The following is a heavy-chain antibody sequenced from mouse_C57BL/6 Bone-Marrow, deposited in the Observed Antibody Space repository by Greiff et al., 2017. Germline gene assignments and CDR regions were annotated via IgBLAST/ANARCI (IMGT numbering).Heavy chain of an antibody. J-gene: IGHJ3*01. CDR1: GYTFTSYW. CDR2: IHPNSGST. CDR3: ARARSYDGRFAY. D-gene: IGHD2-3*01. Sequence: VQLQQPGAELVKPGASVKLSCKASGYTFTSYWMNWVKQRPGQGLEWIGMIHPNSGSTNYNEKFKSKATLTVDKSSSTAYMQLSSLTSEDSAVFSCARARSYDGRFAYWGQGTLVTVSA. V-gene: IGHV1-64*01.